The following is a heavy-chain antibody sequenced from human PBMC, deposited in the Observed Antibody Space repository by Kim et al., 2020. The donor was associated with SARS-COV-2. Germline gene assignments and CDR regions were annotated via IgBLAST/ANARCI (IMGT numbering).Heavy chain of an antibody. CDR3: ARDSEIRDYLPDAFDI. V-gene: IGHV3-48*03. J-gene: IGHJ3*02. CDR1: GFTFSSYE. Sequence: GGSLRLSCAASGFTFSSYEMNWVRQAPGKGLEWVSYISSSGSTIYYADSVKGRFTISRDNAKNSLYLQMNSLRAEDTAVYYCARDSEIRDYLPDAFDIWGQGTMVTVSS. D-gene: IGHD4-17*01. CDR2: ISSSGSTI.